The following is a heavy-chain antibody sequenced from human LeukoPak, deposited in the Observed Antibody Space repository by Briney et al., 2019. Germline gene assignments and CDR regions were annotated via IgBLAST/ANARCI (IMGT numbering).Heavy chain of an antibody. CDR3: AKVLSIAARPGALDV. J-gene: IGHJ6*04. CDR2: IRYDGSNK. D-gene: IGHD6-6*01. Sequence: GGSLRLSCAASGFTFSSYGMHWVRQAPGKGLELVAFIRYDGSNKYYADSVKGRFTISRDNSKNTLYLQMNSLRAEDTAVYYCAKVLSIAARPGALDVWGKGTTVTVSS. CDR1: GFTFSSYG. V-gene: IGHV3-30*02.